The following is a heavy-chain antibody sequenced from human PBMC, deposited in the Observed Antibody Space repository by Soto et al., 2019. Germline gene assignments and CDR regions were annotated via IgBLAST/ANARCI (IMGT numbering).Heavy chain of an antibody. CDR3: AGGSPWTEEY. D-gene: IGHD1-1*01. CDR2: VNQDGSEK. CDR1: AITFRTYW. Sequence: EVQLVESGGVLVQPGGSLRLSCVVSAITFRTYWMNWVRQAPGKGPEWVANVNQDGSEKNYVGTVKGRFTISRDNAKNSLYLQMNNLSVEDTAIYYGAGGSPWTEEYWGKGTLVTVSS. J-gene: IGHJ4*02. V-gene: IGHV3-7*04.